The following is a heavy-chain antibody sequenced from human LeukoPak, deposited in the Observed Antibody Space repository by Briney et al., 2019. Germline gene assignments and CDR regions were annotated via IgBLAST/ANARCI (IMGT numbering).Heavy chain of an antibody. CDR3: AGGFGSYSPDY. CDR1: GFTFSTFE. CDR2: ISSSGTTV. D-gene: IGHD3-10*01. J-gene: IGHJ4*02. V-gene: IGHV3-48*03. Sequence: PGGSLGLSCAASGFTFSTFELNWVRQAPGKGLEWVSYISSSGTTVFYADSVKGRFTISRDNAKSALYLQMNSLRAEDTAVYYCAGGFGSYSPDYWGQGTLVTVS.